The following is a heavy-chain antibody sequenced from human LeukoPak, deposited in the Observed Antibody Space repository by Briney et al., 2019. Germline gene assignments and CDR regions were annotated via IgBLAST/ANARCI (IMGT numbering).Heavy chain of an antibody. J-gene: IGHJ4*02. CDR2: ISSDGSDK. Sequence: GGSLRLACAASGFTFSSYGMHWVRQAPGKGLEWVAVISSDGSDKYYADSVKGRFTISRDNSKNTMYLQMNSLRDEDTAVYYCAKGSATTVVTIDYWGQGTLVTVSS. D-gene: IGHD4-23*01. V-gene: IGHV3-30*18. CDR1: GFTFSSYG. CDR3: AKGSATTVVTIDY.